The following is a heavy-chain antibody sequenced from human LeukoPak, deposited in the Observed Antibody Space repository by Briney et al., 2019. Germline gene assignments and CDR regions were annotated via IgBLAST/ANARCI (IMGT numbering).Heavy chain of an antibody. J-gene: IGHJ4*02. D-gene: IGHD5-18*01. CDR2: IKPSSGDT. CDR3: AREGVDTAMVTVY. V-gene: IGHV1-2*02. CDR1: GYTFTGYY. Sequence: GASVKVSCQASGYTFTGYYLHWVRQAPGQGLEWMGWIKPSSGDTNYAQKFQGRVTMTRDTSISTAYMELSRLRSDDTAVYYCAREGVDTAMVTVYWGQGTLVTVSS.